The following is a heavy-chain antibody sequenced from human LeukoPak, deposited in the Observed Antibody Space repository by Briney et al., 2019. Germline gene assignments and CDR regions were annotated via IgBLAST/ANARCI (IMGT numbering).Heavy chain of an antibody. Sequence: SETLSLTCTVSGGSISSYYWSWIRQPPGKGLEWIGYIYYSGSTNYNPSLKSRVTISVDTSKNQFSLKLSSVTAADTAVYYCARWGTAFPPRSYFDYWGQGTLVTVSS. CDR3: ARWGTAFPPRSYFDY. V-gene: IGHV4-59*01. J-gene: IGHJ4*02. D-gene: IGHD1-1*01. CDR2: IYYSGST. CDR1: GGSISSYY.